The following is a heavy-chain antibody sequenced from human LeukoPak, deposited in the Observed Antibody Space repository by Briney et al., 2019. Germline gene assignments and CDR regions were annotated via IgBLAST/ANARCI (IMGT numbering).Heavy chain of an antibody. V-gene: IGHV1-58*02. CDR2: IVVGSGNT. CDR3: AAVGRHSSSWYRKKDWYFDL. Sequence: GASVKVSCKASGYTFTSYDINWVRQATGQGLEWIGWIVVGSGNTNYAQKFQERVTITRDMSTSTAYMELSSLRSEDTAVYYCAAVGRHSSSWYRKKDWYFDLWGRGTLVTVSS. J-gene: IGHJ2*01. D-gene: IGHD6-13*01. CDR1: GYTFTSYD.